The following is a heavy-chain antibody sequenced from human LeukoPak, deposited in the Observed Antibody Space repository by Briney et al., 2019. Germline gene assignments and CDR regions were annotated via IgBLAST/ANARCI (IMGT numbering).Heavy chain of an antibody. CDR3: AKKGGNYYYYYYMDV. Sequence: GGSLRLSCAASGFTFSSNAMSWVRQPQGRGLEWVSTISGSGGSTYYADSVKGRFTISRDNSKNTLYLQMNSLRAEDTAVYYCAKKGGNYYYYYYMDVWGKGTTVTVSS. CDR2: ISGSGGST. V-gene: IGHV3-23*01. J-gene: IGHJ6*03. CDR1: GFTFSSNA. D-gene: IGHD3-16*01.